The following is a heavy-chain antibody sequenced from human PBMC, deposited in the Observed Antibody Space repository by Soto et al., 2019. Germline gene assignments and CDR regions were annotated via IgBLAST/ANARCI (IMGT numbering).Heavy chain of an antibody. V-gene: IGHV2-26*01. CDR3: ARAYYDFWSGYYSGYYYYMDV. J-gene: IGHJ6*03. Sequence: SGPTLVNPTEALTLTCTVSGFSLSNARMGVSWIRQPPGKALEWLAHIFSNDEKSYSTSLKSRLTISKDTSKSQVVLTMTNMDPVDTATYYCARAYYDFWSGYYSGYYYYMDVWGKGTTVTVSS. CDR1: GFSLSNARMG. CDR2: IFSNDEK. D-gene: IGHD3-3*01.